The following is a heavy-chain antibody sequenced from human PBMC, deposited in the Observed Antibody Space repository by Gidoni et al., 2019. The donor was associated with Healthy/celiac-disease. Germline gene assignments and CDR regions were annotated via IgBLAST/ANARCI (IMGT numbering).Heavy chain of an antibody. D-gene: IGHD2-15*01. CDR1: GFTFSNAW. Sequence: EVQLVESGGGLVKPGGSLRLSCAASGFTFSNAWMSWVRQAPGKGLEWVGRIKSKTDGGTTDYAAPVKGRFTISRDDSKNTLYLQMNSLKTEDTAVYYCTTPRKGYCSGGSCYRHAFDIWGQGTMVTVSS. CDR2: IKSKTDGGTT. CDR3: TTPRKGYCSGGSCYRHAFDI. V-gene: IGHV3-15*01. J-gene: IGHJ3*02.